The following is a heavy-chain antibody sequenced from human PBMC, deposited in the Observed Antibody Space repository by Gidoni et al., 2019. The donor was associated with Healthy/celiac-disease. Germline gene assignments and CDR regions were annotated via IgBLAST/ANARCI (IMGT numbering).Heavy chain of an antibody. J-gene: IGHJ2*01. Sequence: QVTLKESGPLLVTPTEPLPLTCTVSGFSLRNARMGVSWIRQPPGTALEWLAHIFSNAEKSYSTSLKSRLTISKDTSKSQVVLTMTNMDPVDTATYYCARIRLEWSRKNWYFDLWGRGTLVTVSS. CDR3: ARIRLEWSRKNWYFDL. D-gene: IGHD3-3*01. CDR2: IFSNAEK. CDR1: GFSLRNARMG. V-gene: IGHV2-26*01.